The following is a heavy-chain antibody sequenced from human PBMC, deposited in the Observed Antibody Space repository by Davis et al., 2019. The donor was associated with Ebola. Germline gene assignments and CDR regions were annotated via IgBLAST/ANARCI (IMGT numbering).Heavy chain of an antibody. V-gene: IGHV3-74*01. CDR3: ARDHCSSTSCRPYYYYGMDV. J-gene: IGHJ6*04. Sequence: HTGGSLRLSCAASGFTFSSYWMHWVRHAPGKGLVWVSRINSDVSSTSYADSVKGRFTISRDNAKNTLYLQMNSLRAEDTAVYYCARDHCSSTSCRPYYYYGMDVWGKGTTVTVSS. CDR1: GFTFSSYW. CDR2: INSDVSST. D-gene: IGHD2-2*01.